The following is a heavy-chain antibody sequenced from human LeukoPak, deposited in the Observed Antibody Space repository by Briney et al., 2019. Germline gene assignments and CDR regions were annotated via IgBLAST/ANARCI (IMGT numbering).Heavy chain of an antibody. Sequence: SETLSLTCTVSGGSISSSSYYWGWIRQPPGKGLEWIGSIYYSGSTYYNPTLKSRCTITVDTSKNQFSLKLSSVTAADTAVYYCARHATYYDFWSGYYGAFDIWGQGTMVTVSS. J-gene: IGHJ3*02. CDR2: IYYSGST. CDR1: GGSISSSSYY. D-gene: IGHD3-3*01. CDR3: ARHATYYDFWSGYYGAFDI. V-gene: IGHV4-39*01.